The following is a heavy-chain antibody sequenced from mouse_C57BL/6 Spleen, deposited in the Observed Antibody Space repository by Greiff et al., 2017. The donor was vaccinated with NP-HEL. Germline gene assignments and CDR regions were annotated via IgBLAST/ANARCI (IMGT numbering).Heavy chain of an antibody. Sequence: VQLKQPGAELVKPGASVKVSCKASGYTFTSYWMHWVKQRPGQGLEWIGRIHPSDNDTNYNQKFKGKATLTVDKSSSTAYMQLSSLTSEDSAVYYCAMEYYGSSYYFDYWGQGTTLTVSS. J-gene: IGHJ2*01. V-gene: IGHV1-74*01. CDR1: GYTFTSYW. CDR3: AMEYYGSSYYFDY. D-gene: IGHD1-1*01. CDR2: IHPSDNDT.